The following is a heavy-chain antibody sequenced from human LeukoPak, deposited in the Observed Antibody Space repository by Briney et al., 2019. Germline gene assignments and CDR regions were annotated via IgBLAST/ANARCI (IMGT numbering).Heavy chain of an antibody. V-gene: IGHV1-2*02. CDR2: IEPNSGGA. J-gene: IGHJ4*02. CDR3: AIENYYDSSGYSKAFDY. D-gene: IGHD3-22*01. CDR1: GYTFTVKF. Sequence: ASVKVSRKTSGYTFTVKFLHWLRQAPGQGLEWMGGIEPNSGGAVYGQNFRGRVTVTRDTSVSTAYMELGRLRSDDTAVYYCAIENYYDSSGYSKAFDYWGQGTLVTVSS.